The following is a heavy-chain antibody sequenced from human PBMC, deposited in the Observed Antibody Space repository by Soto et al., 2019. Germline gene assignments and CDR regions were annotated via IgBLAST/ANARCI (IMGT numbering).Heavy chain of an antibody. D-gene: IGHD3-10*01. CDR2: IYWDDDK. V-gene: IGHV2-5*02. J-gene: IGHJ6*02. CDR3: ASDSYGSGYGMDV. Sequence: QITLKESGPTLVKPTQTLTLTCTFSGFSLTRGVAVGWIRQPPGKALEWLSLIYWDDDKRYSPSLKSRLTITKDTSINQVIFSLTTLGPVDTATYYCASDSYGSGYGMDVWGQGTTVIVSS. CDR1: GFSLTRGVA.